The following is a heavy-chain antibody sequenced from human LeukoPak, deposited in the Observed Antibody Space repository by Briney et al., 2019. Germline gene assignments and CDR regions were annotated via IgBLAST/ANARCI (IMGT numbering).Heavy chain of an antibody. CDR1: GXTFSTIG. CDR3: ANVVGGY. CDR2: ISKSGGST. J-gene: IGHJ4*02. D-gene: IGHD2-21*01. V-gene: IGHV3-23*01. Sequence: GGSLRLSCVVSGXTFSTIGLSWVRQAPGKGLEWVSIISKSGGSTYYADSVQGRFTISRDNSKDTLYLQMNSLRAEDTAVYYCANVVGGYWGQGTLVTVSS.